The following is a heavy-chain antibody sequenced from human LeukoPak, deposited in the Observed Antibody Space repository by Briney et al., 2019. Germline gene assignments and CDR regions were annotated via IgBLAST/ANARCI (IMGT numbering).Heavy chain of an antibody. D-gene: IGHD3-22*01. J-gene: IGHJ3*02. CDR2: IYSGGTT. CDR1: GFIVSSNY. Sequence: PGGSLRLSCAASGFIVSSNYMSWVRQAPGKGLEWVSVIYSGGTTYYADSVKGRFTISRDNSKNTLYLQMNSLRAEDTAVYYCARSRLIPPLDAFDIWGQGTMVTVSS. V-gene: IGHV3-66*01. CDR3: ARSRLIPPLDAFDI.